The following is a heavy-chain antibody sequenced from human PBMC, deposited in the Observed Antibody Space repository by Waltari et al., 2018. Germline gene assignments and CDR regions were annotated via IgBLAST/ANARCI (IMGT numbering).Heavy chain of an antibody. CDR2: ISYDGSNK. J-gene: IGHJ6*02. CDR1: GFTFSSYA. V-gene: IGHV3-30*01. Sequence: QVQLVESGGGVVQPGRSLRLSCAASGFTFSSYAMHWVRQAPGKGLEWVAVISYDGSNKYYADSVKGRFTISRDNSKNTLYLQMNSLRAEDTAVYYCAREFIAAAKSALYYYGMDVWGQGTTVTVSS. D-gene: IGHD6-13*01. CDR3: AREFIAAAKSALYYYGMDV.